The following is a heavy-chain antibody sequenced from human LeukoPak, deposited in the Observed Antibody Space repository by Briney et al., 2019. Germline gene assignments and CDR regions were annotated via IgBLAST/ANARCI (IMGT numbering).Heavy chain of an antibody. Sequence: ASVKVSCKASGYTFTSYDINWVRQAPGQGLEWMGRIIPILGIANYAQKFQGRVTITADKSTSTAYMELSSLRSEDTAVYYCARGTSTTVVTYWGQGTLVTVSS. V-gene: IGHV1-69*04. D-gene: IGHD4-17*01. CDR1: GYTFTSYD. CDR2: IIPILGIA. CDR3: ARGTSTTVVTY. J-gene: IGHJ4*02.